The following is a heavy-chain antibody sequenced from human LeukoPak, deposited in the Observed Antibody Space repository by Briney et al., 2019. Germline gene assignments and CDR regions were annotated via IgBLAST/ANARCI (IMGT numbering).Heavy chain of an antibody. CDR3: ARELMRGSGTADEYYYYYYGMDV. D-gene: IGHD3-10*01. CDR2: IWYDGSNK. Sequence: GGSLRLSCAASGFTFSSYGMHWVRQAPGKGLEWVAVIWYDGSNKYYADSEKGRFTISRDNSKNTLYLQMDSMRAEDTAVYYCARELMRGSGTADEYYYYYYGMDVWGQGTTVTVSS. V-gene: IGHV3-33*01. CDR1: GFTFSSYG. J-gene: IGHJ6*02.